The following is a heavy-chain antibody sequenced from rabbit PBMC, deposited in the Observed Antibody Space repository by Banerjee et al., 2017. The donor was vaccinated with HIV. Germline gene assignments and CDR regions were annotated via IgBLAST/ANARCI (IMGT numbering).Heavy chain of an antibody. CDR3: ASPTYSSSGGWAYFEL. D-gene: IGHD1-1*01. Sequence: QEQLVESGGGLVQPEGSLTLTCTASGFDFSNYWISWVRQAPGKGLEWIGCIYNGDGNTYYATWAKGRFTISKTSSTTVTLQMTSLTAADTATYFCASPTYSSSGGWAYFELWGQGTLVTVS. CDR2: IYNGDGNT. V-gene: IGHV1S45*01. J-gene: IGHJ4*01. CDR1: GFDFSNYW.